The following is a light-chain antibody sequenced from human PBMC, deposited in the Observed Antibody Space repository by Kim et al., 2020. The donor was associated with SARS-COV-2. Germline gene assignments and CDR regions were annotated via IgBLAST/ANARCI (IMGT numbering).Light chain of an antibody. CDR3: TSYTSSITWV. CDR1: SNDVCGYSF. V-gene: IGLV2-14*04. J-gene: IGLJ3*02. CDR2: AVT. Sequence: GRSLPIACTGHSNDVCGYSFVSWYQQHPGKAPNLMIYAVTKRPSGVSNRFSGSKSGNTASLTISGLQAEDEADYYCTSYTSSITWVFGGGTQLTVL.